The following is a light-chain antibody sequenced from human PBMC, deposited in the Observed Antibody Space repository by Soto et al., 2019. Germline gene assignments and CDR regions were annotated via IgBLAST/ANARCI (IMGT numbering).Light chain of an antibody. CDR2: GAS. CDR1: QSVNNNH. Sequence: IVLTQSPGTLSLSPGEGATLSCRASQSVNNNHLAWYQQKPGQAPRLLIYGASKRATGIPDRFSGSGSGTDFTLTISRLEPEDFAVYYCHQYSNLPVTFGGGTKVDI. V-gene: IGKV3-20*01. CDR3: HQYSNLPVT. J-gene: IGKJ4*01.